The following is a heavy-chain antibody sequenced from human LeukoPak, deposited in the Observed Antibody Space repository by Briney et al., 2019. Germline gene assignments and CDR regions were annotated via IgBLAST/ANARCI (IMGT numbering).Heavy chain of an antibody. D-gene: IGHD1-26*01. CDR1: GFTFNIYW. V-gene: IGHV3-7*01. J-gene: IGHJ4*02. Sequence: GGSLRLSCAASGFTFNIYWMSWVRQAPGKGLEWVANIKEDGSEKYYVDSVKGRFTISRGNAKNSLYLQMNSLRDEDTAVYYCVGGGYYVFDYWGQGTLVTVSS. CDR3: VGGGYYVFDY. CDR2: IKEDGSEK.